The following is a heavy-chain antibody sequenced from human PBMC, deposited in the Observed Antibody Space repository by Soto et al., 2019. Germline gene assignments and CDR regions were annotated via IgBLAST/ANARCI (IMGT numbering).Heavy chain of an antibody. J-gene: IGHJ6*02. CDR2: IIPIFGTA. D-gene: IGHD3-16*01. CDR1: GGPFSSYA. CDR3: ARPGGLMINYYYGMDV. V-gene: IGHV1-69*01. Sequence: QVQLVQSGAEVKKPGSSVKVSCKASGGPFSSYAISWVRQAPGQGLEWMGGIIPIFGTANYAQKFQGRVTITADESTSTAYMELSSLRSEDTAVYYCARPGGLMINYYYGMDVWGQGTTVTVSS.